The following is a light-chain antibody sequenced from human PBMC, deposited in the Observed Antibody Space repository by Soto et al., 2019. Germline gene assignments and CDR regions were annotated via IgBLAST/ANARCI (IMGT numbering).Light chain of an antibody. CDR1: QTVSNY. J-gene: IGKJ1*01. CDR2: TTS. V-gene: IGKV1-39*01. Sequence: DIQMSQSPSSLSASVGERVTITCRASQTVSNYLNWYQQKPGKAPKLLIYTTSTLHSGVPSRFSGSGSGTDFTLTISSLQPEDFATYHCQQSYSIPWTFGQGTKVEVK. CDR3: QQSYSIPWT.